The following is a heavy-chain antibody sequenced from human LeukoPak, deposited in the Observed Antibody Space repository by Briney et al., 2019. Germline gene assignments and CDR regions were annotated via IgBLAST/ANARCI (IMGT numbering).Heavy chain of an antibody. Sequence: GGSLRLTCAASGITVSTNCMNWVRQAPGKGLEWVSVIYSTDKTNYADSVQGRFTISRDPSKNTVYLQMNSLRGEDTAVYYCAREIGYYFDNHSSRLRGRFDVWGTGTTVIVSS. CDR1: GITVSTNC. CDR2: IYSTDKT. J-gene: IGHJ6*04. CDR3: AREIGYYFDNHSSRLRGRFDV. V-gene: IGHV3-53*01. D-gene: IGHD3-22*01.